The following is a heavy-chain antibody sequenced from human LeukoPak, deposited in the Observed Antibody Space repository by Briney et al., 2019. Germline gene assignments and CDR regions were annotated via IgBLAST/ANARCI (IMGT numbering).Heavy chain of an antibody. J-gene: IGHJ4*02. CDR3: AKGYSGSFSPFPSYFDY. D-gene: IGHD1-26*01. V-gene: IGHV3-11*01. Sequence: GGSLRLSCAASGFTFSDYYMSWIRQAPGKGLEWVSYISSSGSTIYYADFVKGRFTISRDNSKNTLYLQMNSLRAEDTAVYYCAKGYSGSFSPFPSYFDYWGQGTLVTVSS. CDR2: ISSSGSTI. CDR1: GFTFSDYY.